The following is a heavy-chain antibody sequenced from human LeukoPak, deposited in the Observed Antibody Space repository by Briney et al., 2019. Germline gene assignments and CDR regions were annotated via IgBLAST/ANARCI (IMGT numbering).Heavy chain of an antibody. CDR2: ISYDGSNK. CDR1: GFTFSSYG. J-gene: IGHJ4*02. CDR3: ARGRGSSSSCFDY. D-gene: IGHD6-6*01. V-gene: IGHV3-30*03. Sequence: PGGSLRLSCAASGFTFSSYGTHWVRQAPGKGLEWVAVISYDGSNKYYADSVKGRFTTSRDNSKNTLYLQMNSLRAEDTAVYYCARGRGSSSSCFDYWGQGTLVTVSS.